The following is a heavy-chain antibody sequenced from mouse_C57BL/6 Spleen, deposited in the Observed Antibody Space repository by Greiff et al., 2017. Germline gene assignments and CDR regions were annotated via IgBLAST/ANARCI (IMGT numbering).Heavy chain of an antibody. Sequence: QVQLQQPGAELVKPGASVKLSCKVSGYTLTSYWMHWVKQRPGRGVEWIGRIDPNSGGTKYNEKFKSKATLTVDKPSSTAYMQLSSLTSEDSAVYDCAKEDGPVGIFAYWGQGTLVTVS. J-gene: IGHJ3*01. CDR3: AKEDGPVGIFAY. V-gene: IGHV1-72*01. D-gene: IGHD1-1*01. CDR2: IDPNSGGT. CDR1: GYTLTSYW.